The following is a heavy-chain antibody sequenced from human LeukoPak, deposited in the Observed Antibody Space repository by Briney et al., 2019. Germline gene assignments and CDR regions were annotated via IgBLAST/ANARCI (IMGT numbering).Heavy chain of an antibody. CDR3: ARETDVSHLDY. J-gene: IGHJ4*02. D-gene: IGHD3-16*01. V-gene: IGHV3-30-3*01. CDR2: ISYDGSNK. Sequence: GGSLRLSCAASGFTFSSYWMSWVRQAPGKGLEWVAVISYDGSNKYYADSVKGRFNISRDNSKNTLYLQMNSLRAEDTAVYYCARETDVSHLDYWGQGTLVTVSS. CDR1: GFTFSSYW.